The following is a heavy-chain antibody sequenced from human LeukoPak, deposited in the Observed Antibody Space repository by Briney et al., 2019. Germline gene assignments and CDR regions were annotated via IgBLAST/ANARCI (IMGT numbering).Heavy chain of an antibody. CDR3: ARGNRVAVAGNAFDI. D-gene: IGHD6-19*01. CDR2: INPNSGGT. J-gene: IGHJ3*02. V-gene: IGHV1-2*02. CDR1: GYTFTGYY. Sequence: ASVKVSCKASGYTFTGYYMHWVRQAPGQGLEWMGWINPNSGGTNYAQKFQGRVTMTRDTSISTAYMELSRLRSDDTAVYYCARGNRVAVAGNAFDIWGQGTMVTVPS.